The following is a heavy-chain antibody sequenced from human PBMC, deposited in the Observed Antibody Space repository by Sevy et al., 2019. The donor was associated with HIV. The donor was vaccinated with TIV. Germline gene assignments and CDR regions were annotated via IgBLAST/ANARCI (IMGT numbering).Heavy chain of an antibody. D-gene: IGHD2-8*02. CDR2: LIGGGRRT. V-gene: IGHV3-23*01. Sequence: GGSLRLSCAASGFPFSSYAMSWVRQAPGRGLEWVSTLIGGGRRTYYADSVTGRFIISSDNSRNTLYLQMNSLRAEDTAIYYCANRRVQSGLSGGGANYGMDVCGRGTTVTVSS. CDR3: ANRRVQSGLSGGGANYGMDV. J-gene: IGHJ6*02. CDR1: GFPFSSYA.